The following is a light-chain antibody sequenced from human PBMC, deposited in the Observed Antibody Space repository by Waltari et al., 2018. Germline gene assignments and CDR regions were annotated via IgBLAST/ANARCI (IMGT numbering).Light chain of an antibody. CDR2: AVS. Sequence: QSALTQPASVSGSPGQSITISCTGTSSDVGGYNYVSWYQQHPGKAPKFMIYAVSQRPAVVSNRFSGSKSGNTASLTISGLQAEDEADYYCSSYTSNNIWVFGGGTKLTVL. CDR3: SSYTSNNIWV. V-gene: IGLV2-14*01. CDR1: SSDVGGYNY. J-gene: IGLJ3*02.